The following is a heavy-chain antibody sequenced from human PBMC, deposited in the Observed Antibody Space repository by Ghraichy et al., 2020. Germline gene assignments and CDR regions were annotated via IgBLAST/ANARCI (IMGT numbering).Heavy chain of an antibody. J-gene: IGHJ6*02. D-gene: IGHD1-26*01. CDR2: FNAGNGHA. Sequence: ASVKVSCKASGYTFSYGIHWVRQAPGHRPEWIGCFNAGNGHAEYSQKLQGRFTITMDISVYTAYMELSRLRSEDTALYFFARDGGRFMGMDVWGQGTTVIVSS. CDR3: ARDGGRFMGMDV. V-gene: IGHV1-3*01. CDR1: GYTFSYG.